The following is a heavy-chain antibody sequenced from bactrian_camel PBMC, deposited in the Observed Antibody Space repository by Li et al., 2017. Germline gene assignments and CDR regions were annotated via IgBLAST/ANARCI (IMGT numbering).Heavy chain of an antibody. CDR3: VANRFFCPSRQQQVNY. V-gene: IGHV3S28*01. J-gene: IGHJ4*01. CDR1: AYSFSRHC. CDR2: IDTGSGNT. Sequence: QLVESGGGLVQPGGSLRLSCADSAYSFSRHCMGWFRQAPGKAREGVAAIDTGSGNTYYADSVKGRFTISKDNAKNTLYLQMNSLKPEDTAMYYCVANRFFCPSRQQQVNYWGQGTQVTVS. D-gene: IGHD7*01.